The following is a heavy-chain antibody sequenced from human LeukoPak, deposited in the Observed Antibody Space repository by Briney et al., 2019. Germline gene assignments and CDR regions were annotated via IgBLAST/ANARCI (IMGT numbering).Heavy chain of an antibody. CDR3: VKDLGSGPYGWAFDI. CDR1: GFTFSSYG. J-gene: IGHJ3*02. D-gene: IGHD6-19*01. V-gene: IGHV3-33*06. Sequence: TGRSLRLSCAASGFTFSSYGMHWVRQAPGKGLEWVAVIWYDGSNKYYADSVKGRFTISRDNSKNTLYLQMNSLRTEDTAVYYCVKDLGSGPYGWAFDIWGQGTMVTVSS. CDR2: IWYDGSNK.